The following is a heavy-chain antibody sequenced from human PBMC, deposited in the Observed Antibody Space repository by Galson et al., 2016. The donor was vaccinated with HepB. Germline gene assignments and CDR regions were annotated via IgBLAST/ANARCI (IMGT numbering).Heavy chain of an antibody. J-gene: IGHJ3*02. Sequence: SVKVSCKASGGTFSSHPINWVRQAPGQGLEWMGGIIPILATANSAQKFQGRVTITADESTTTAYMELSSLRSEDTAVYYCARPLRSYFDSSGYVSAFDIWGQGTMVTVSS. CDR3: ARPLRSYFDSSGYVSAFDI. CDR2: IIPILATA. D-gene: IGHD3-22*01. CDR1: GGTFSSHP. V-gene: IGHV1-69*13.